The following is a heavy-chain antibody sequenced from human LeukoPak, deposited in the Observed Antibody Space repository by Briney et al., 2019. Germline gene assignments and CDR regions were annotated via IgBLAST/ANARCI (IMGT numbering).Heavy chain of an antibody. Sequence: SETLSLTCAVYGGSFSGYYWSWIRQPPGKGLEWIGEIDHSGSTNYNPSLKSRVTISVDTSKNQFSLKLSTVTAADTAVYYCATLAKIAAAGTLLDCWGQGTLVTVSS. CDR3: ATLAKIAAAGTLLDC. J-gene: IGHJ4*02. CDR2: IDHSGST. CDR1: GGSFSGYY. V-gene: IGHV4-34*01. D-gene: IGHD6-13*01.